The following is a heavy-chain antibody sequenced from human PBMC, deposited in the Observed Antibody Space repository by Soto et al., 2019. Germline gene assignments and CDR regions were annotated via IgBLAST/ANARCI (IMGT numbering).Heavy chain of an antibody. J-gene: IGHJ6*02. V-gene: IGHV1-2*04. Sequence: EASVKVSCKASGYTFTGYYMHWVRQAPGQGLEWMGWINPNSGGTNYAQKFQGWVTMTRDTSISTAYMELSRLRSDDTAVYYCARTRGLRYDFWSGYYGPTYYYYGMDVWGQGTTVTVSS. CDR1: GYTFTGYY. CDR3: ARTRGLRYDFWSGYYGPTYYYYGMDV. D-gene: IGHD3-3*01. CDR2: INPNSGGT.